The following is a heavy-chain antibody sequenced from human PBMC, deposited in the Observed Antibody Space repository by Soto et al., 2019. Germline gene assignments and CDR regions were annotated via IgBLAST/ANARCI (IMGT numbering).Heavy chain of an antibody. Sequence: ASVKVSCKASGYTFTSYGISGVRQAPGQGLERMGWISAYNGNTNYGQRLQGRVTRTPGTSTSAAYMELRSLGSDDSAVYYCWRTGMLVAPVGCGQIPRLVRRGNLHGAHWG. CDR2: ISAYNGNT. CDR3: WRTGMLVAPVGCGQIPRLVRRGNLHGAH. CDR1: GYTFTSYG. D-gene: IGHD5-12*01. J-gene: IGHJ1*01. V-gene: IGHV1-18*01.